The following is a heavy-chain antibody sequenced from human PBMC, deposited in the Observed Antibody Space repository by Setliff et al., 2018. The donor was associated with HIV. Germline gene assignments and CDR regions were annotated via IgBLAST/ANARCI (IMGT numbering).Heavy chain of an antibody. CDR3: ARDGWDYYGSGTYPPLYYFDS. D-gene: IGHD3-10*01. CDR1: GGTFSSYA. Sequence: EASVKVSCKASGGTFSSYAISWVRQAPGQGLEWMGRIIPIFGTANYAQKFQGRVTITADKSTSTAYMELSSLRSEDTAVYYCARDGWDYYGSGTYPPLYYFDSWGQGTLVTVSS. CDR2: IIPIFGTA. V-gene: IGHV1-69*06. J-gene: IGHJ4*01.